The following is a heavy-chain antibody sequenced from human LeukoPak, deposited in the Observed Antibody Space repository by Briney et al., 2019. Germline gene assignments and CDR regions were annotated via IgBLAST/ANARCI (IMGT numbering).Heavy chain of an antibody. D-gene: IGHD2-2*01. CDR3: AREWTEILVGMDV. Sequence: ASVKVSCKASGGTFSSYAISWVRQAPGQGLEWMGGIIPIFGTANYAQKFQGRVTITADESTSTAYMELSSLRSEDTAVYYCAREWTEILVGMDVWGQGTTVTVSS. CDR2: IIPIFGTA. CDR1: GGTFSSYA. J-gene: IGHJ6*02. V-gene: IGHV1-69*13.